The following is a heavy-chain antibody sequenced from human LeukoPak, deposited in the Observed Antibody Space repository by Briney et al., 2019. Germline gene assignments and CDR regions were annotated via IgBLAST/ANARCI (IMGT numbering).Heavy chain of an antibody. CDR2: INRSGST. J-gene: IGHJ6*02. Sequence: SETLSLTCAVYGASFSTYYWSWIRQPPGKGLEWIGEINRSGSTKYSPSLKSRVTISVDTSNNQFSLKLRSVTAADTAVYYCARGLRTYSYGYEPSYYYGMDVWGQGTTVTVSS. V-gene: IGHV4-34*01. D-gene: IGHD5-18*01. CDR3: ARGLRTYSYGYEPSYYYGMDV. CDR1: GASFSTYY.